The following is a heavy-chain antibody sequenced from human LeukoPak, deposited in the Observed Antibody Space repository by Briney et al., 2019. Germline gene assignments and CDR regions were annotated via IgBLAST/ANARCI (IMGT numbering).Heavy chain of an antibody. D-gene: IGHD3-3*01. CDR1: GGSISSSSYY. CDR3: AMVAIFGVVNY. CDR2: IYYSGST. J-gene: IGHJ4*02. Sequence: SETLSLTCTVSGGSISSSSYYWGWIRQPPGKGLEWIGSIYYSGSTYYNPSLKSRVTISVDTSKNQFSLRLSSVTAADTAVYYCAMVAIFGVVNYWGQGTLVTVSS. V-gene: IGHV4-39*07.